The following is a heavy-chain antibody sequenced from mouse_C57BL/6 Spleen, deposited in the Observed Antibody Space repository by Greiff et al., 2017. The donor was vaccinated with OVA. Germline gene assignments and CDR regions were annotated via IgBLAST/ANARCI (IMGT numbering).Heavy chain of an antibody. J-gene: IGHJ1*03. CDR2: IDPENGDN. Sequence: VQLQQSGAELVRPGASVKLSCTASGFNIKDDYMHWVKQRPEQGLEWIGWIDPENGDNESASKFQGKATITADTSSNPAYLQLSSLTSEDTAVYYCTITTVEWYFDVWGTGTTVTVSS. CDR1: GFNIKDDY. CDR3: TITTVEWYFDV. D-gene: IGHD1-1*01. V-gene: IGHV14-4*01.